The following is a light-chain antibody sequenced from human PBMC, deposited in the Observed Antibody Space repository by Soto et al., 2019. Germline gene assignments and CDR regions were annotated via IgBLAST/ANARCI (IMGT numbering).Light chain of an antibody. CDR1: QSLTHSSGYNY. CDR2: LGS. Sequence: EIVLTQSPLSLFVSPGEPASISCRSSQSLTHSSGYNYLDWYLLKPGQPPQLLIYLGSNRGSGVPDRFSASGSGTDFTLTISRVETEDAGFYFCMQPLQTLITFVQGTRLEIQ. CDR3: MQPLQTLIT. J-gene: IGKJ5*01. V-gene: IGKV2-28*01.